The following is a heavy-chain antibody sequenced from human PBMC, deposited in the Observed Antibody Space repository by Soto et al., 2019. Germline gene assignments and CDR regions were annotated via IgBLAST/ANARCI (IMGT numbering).Heavy chain of an antibody. Sequence: EVQLLESGGGLEQPGGSLRLSCAASGFTFSSYAMNWVRQAPGKGLEWVSAIGDSGGNTYYADSVKGRFAISRDNSKNTLYLRVNSLRAEDTAVYYCAKAVAGAVGIIDYWGQGTLVTVSS. D-gene: IGHD6-19*01. CDR2: IGDSGGNT. J-gene: IGHJ4*02. CDR1: GFTFSSYA. V-gene: IGHV3-23*01. CDR3: AKAVAGAVGIIDY.